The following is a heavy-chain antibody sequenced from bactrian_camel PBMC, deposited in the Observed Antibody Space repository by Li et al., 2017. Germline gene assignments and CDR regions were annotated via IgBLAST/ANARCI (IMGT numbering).Heavy chain of an antibody. V-gene: IGHV3S53*01. CDR2: ISPPITTA. D-gene: IGHD6*01. CDR3: AEGRGSRGEHCYSLNY. CDR1: SRMYC. J-gene: IGHJ4*01. Sequence: HVQLVESGGGSVQTGGSLRLSCAVASRMYCMGWYRQAPGKEREAVASISPPITTAWYAEAVKGRFTISQDSARNTVYLQMNNLEPEDTATYYCAEGRGSRGEHCYSLNYWGQGTQVTVS.